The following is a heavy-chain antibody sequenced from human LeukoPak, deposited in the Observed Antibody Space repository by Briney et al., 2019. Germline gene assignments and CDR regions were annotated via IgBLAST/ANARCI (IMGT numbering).Heavy chain of an antibody. CDR1: GFTFSSYA. V-gene: IGHV3-23*01. CDR2: ISGSGGST. J-gene: IGHJ4*02. Sequence: GGSLRLSCAASGFTFSSYAMSWVRQAPGKGLEWVSAISGSGGSTYYADSVKGRFTISRDNSKNTPYLQMNSLRAEDTAVYYCAKFNGGDYYGSGSYYNVIPGYFDYWGQGTLVTVSS. D-gene: IGHD3-10*01. CDR3: AKFNGGDYYGSGSYYNVIPGYFDY.